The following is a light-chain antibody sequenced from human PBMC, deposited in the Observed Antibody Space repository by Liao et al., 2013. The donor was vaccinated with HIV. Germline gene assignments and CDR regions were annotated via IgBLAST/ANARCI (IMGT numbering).Light chain of an antibody. Sequence: SYELTQPPSVSVSPGQTASITCSGDYLGDKYVSWYQVKPGQSPQVVIYQNYERPSGIPDRFSGSNSGNTATLTIIGAQAVDEADYYCQAWDRNTAIFGGGTKLTVL. CDR1: YLGDKY. V-gene: IGLV3-1*01. CDR2: QNY. CDR3: QAWDRNTAI. J-gene: IGLJ2*01.